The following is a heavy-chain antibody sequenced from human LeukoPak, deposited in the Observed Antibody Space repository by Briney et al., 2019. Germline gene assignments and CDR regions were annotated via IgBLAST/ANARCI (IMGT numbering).Heavy chain of an antibody. V-gene: IGHV4-61*01. CDR2: IYYSGST. CDR3: ARGAYYYDSSGYYYGRYFDL. D-gene: IGHD3-22*01. Sequence: PSETLSLTCTVSGGSVSSSSYYWGWIRQPPGKGLEWIGYIYYSGSTNYNPSLKSRVTISVDTSKNQFSLKLSSVTAADTAVYYCARGAYYYDSSGYYYGRYFDLWGRGTLVTVSS. CDR1: GGSVSSSSYY. J-gene: IGHJ2*01.